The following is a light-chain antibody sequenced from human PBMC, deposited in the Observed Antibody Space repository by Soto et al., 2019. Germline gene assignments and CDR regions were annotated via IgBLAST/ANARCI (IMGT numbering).Light chain of an antibody. CDR2: AAS. V-gene: IGKV3-15*01. Sequence: EIVLTQSPATLSMSPGERATLFCRASQGISTLLAWYQQKPGQAPRLLIYAASTRAAGIPARFSGSGSGTDFALTISSLQSEDCAIYYCQQYYDWPITFGQGTRLDIK. J-gene: IGKJ5*01. CDR1: QGISTL. CDR3: QQYYDWPIT.